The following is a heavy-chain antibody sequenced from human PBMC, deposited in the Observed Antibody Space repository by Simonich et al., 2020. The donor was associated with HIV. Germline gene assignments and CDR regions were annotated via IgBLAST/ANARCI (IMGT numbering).Heavy chain of an antibody. Sequence: QVQLQQWGAGLLKPSETLSLTCAVYGGSFSGYYWNWIRQPPGKGLEWIGEINHSGSTNYHPSLKRRGTISVDTSKNQFSLKLSSVTAADTAVYYCARAGRGSGSSFYWYFDLWGRGTLVTVSS. CDR1: GGSFSGYY. D-gene: IGHD1-26*01. J-gene: IGHJ2*01. CDR3: ARAGRGSGSSFYWYFDL. V-gene: IGHV4-34*01. CDR2: INHSGST.